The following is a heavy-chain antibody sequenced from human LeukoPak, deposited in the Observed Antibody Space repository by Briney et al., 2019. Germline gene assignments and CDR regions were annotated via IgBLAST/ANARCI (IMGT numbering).Heavy chain of an antibody. CDR1: GYTFTSYG. CDR2: IILIIGMG. Sequence: SVKVSCKASGYTFTSYGISWVRQTPGQGLESMGSIILIIGMGHYAQKFQGRVMITADKSTSTVYMELSSLRSEDTAVYYCARSANSMIVVAPDYWGQGTLVSVFS. J-gene: IGHJ4*02. CDR3: ARSANSMIVVAPDY. V-gene: IGHV1-69*04. D-gene: IGHD3-22*01.